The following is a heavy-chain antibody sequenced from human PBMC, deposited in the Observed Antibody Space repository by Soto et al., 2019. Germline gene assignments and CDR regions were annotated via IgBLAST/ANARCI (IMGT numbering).Heavy chain of an antibody. CDR1: GGPFSGYY. J-gene: IGHJ4*02. CDR2: INHSGST. V-gene: IGHV4-34*01. CDR3: ARGRSGYYYGDFDY. D-gene: IGHD3-22*01. Sequence: SETLSLTCAVYGGPFSGYYWSWIRQPPGKGLEWIGEINHSGSTNYNPSLKSRVTISVDTSKNQFSLKLSSVTAADTAVYYCARGRSGYYYGDFDYWGQGTLVTVSS.